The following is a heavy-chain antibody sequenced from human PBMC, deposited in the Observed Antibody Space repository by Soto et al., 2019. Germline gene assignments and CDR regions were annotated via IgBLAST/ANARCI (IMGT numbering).Heavy chain of an antibody. CDR2: MNPGSGDT. CDR1: GYSFTNND. D-gene: IGHD3-16*01. J-gene: IGHJ5*02. Sequence: ASLKVSCKASGYSFTNNDVSWVRQATGQGLEWMVWMNPGSGDTGYAQKFQGRVTMTRDISIATAYMELSSLRSDDTAIYYCARMETFGSLNWFDPWGQGTLVTVSS. V-gene: IGHV1-8*01. CDR3: ARMETFGSLNWFDP.